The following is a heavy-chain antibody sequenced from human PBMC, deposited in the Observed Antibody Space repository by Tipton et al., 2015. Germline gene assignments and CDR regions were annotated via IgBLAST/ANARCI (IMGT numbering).Heavy chain of an antibody. J-gene: IGHJ4*02. CDR3: ARGVDYYDSGPGDY. V-gene: IGHV4-59*01. D-gene: IGHD3-22*01. Sequence: TLSLTCTVSGGSISPYYWSWIRQSPGKGLEWIGYMYYSGSTHYSPSLKSRVTISVDTSKNQVSLILTSVTAADTAVYYCARGVDYYDSGPGDYWGQGTLVIVSS. CDR1: GGSISPYY. CDR2: MYYSGST.